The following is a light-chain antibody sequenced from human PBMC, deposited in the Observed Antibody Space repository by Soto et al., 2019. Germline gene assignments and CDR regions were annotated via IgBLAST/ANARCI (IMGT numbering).Light chain of an antibody. Sequence: EIVLTQSPGTLSLSPGERGTLSCRASQTVSSNFLAWYQQKPGQAPRLLIFDASTRATGIPDRFTGSGSGTDFTLTISRLEPEDFAVYYCQFYGDPSKTFGQGTKVDNK. CDR2: DAS. V-gene: IGKV3-20*01. J-gene: IGKJ1*01. CDR1: QTVSSNF. CDR3: QFYGDPSKT.